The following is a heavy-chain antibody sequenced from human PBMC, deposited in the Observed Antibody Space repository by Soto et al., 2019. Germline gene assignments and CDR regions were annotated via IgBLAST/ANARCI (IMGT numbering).Heavy chain of an antibody. J-gene: IGHJ3*02. CDR2: IYYSGST. CDR1: GGSISSYY. V-gene: IGHV4-59*08. D-gene: IGHD6-13*01. CDR3: ARRYSSILDDAFDI. Sequence: PSETLSLTCTVSGGSISSYYCSWIRQPPGKGLEWIGYIYYSGSTNYNPSLKSRVTISVDTPKNQFSLKLSSVTAADTAVYFCARRYSSILDDAFDIWGQGTMVTVSS.